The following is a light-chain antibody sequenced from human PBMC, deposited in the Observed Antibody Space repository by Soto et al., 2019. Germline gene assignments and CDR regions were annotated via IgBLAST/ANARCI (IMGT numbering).Light chain of an antibody. J-gene: IGKJ4*01. Sequence: EIVLTQSPATLSLSPGERATLSCRASQSVSSYLAWYQQKPGQAPRLLIYDASNRATGIPARFSGSGSGTDFTLTISSQEPEDFAVYYCKQRSNWPLTFGGGTKVEIK. CDR2: DAS. V-gene: IGKV3-11*01. CDR1: QSVSSY. CDR3: KQRSNWPLT.